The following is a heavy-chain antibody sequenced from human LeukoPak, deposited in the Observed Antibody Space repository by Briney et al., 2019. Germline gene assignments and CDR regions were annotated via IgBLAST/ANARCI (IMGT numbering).Heavy chain of an antibody. Sequence: SETLSLTCAVYGGSFSGYYWSWIRQPPGKGLEWIGEINHSGSTNCNPSLKSRVTISVDTSKNQFSLKLSSATAADTAVYYCARRPRKNSALDVWGKGTTVTVSS. CDR1: GGSFSGYY. D-gene: IGHD2/OR15-2a*01. V-gene: IGHV4-34*01. CDR2: INHSGST. J-gene: IGHJ6*04. CDR3: ARRPRKNSALDV.